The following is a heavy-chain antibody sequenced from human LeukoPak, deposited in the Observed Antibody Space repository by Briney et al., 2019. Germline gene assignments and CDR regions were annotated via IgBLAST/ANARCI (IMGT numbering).Heavy chain of an antibody. Sequence: GASVKVSCKASGYTFTGYYMHWVRQAPGQGLEWMGWINPNSGGTNYAQKFQGRVTMTRDTSISTAYMELSRLRSDDTAVYYCASERSENGGYSYGLEDNWFDPWGQGTLVTVSS. V-gene: IGHV1-2*02. CDR3: ASERSENGGYSYGLEDNWFDP. J-gene: IGHJ5*02. CDR2: INPNSGGT. D-gene: IGHD5-18*01. CDR1: GYTFTGYY.